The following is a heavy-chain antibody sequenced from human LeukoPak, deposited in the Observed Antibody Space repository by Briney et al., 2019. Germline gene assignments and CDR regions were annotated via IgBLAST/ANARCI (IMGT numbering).Heavy chain of an antibody. CDR3: ARRRDSGSSPIDY. J-gene: IGHJ4*02. V-gene: IGHV3-48*02. CDR2: ISGISPTT. CDR1: GFTFSTYG. D-gene: IGHD1-26*01. Sequence: GGSLRLSCAATGFTFSTYGFNWVRQAPGKGLEWVSYISGISPTTYYADSAKGRFTISRDNAKNTLSLQMNSLRDEDTAVYYCARRRDSGSSPIDYWGQGTLVTVSS.